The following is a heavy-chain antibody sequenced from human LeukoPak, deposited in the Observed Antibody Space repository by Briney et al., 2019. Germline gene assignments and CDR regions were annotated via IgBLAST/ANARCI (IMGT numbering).Heavy chain of an antibody. CDR3: AKDNCGGDCYLSNYYFDY. V-gene: IGHV3-30*02. CDR1: GFTFSNYG. CDR2: IHYDGSNK. D-gene: IGHD2-21*01. J-gene: IGHJ4*02. Sequence: PGGSLRLSCAASGFTFSNYGMHWVRQAPGRGLEWVAFIHYDGSNKYYADSVRGRFTISRDNSKNTLYLQMNSLRAEDTALYYCAKDNCGGDCYLSNYYFDYWGQGTLVTVSS.